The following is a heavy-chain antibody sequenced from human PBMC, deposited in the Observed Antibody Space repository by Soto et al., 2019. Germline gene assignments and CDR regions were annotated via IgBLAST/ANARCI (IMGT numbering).Heavy chain of an antibody. V-gene: IGHV1-46*01. CDR2: INPSGGST. CDR1: GYTFTTHY. D-gene: IGHD3-10*01. J-gene: IGHJ4*02. Sequence: QVQLVQSGTEVKKPGASVNVSCKASGYTFTTHYMHWVRQSPGQGLEWMGIINPSGGSTIYALKFQVRVTMTSDTSTNTVYVELTSLRSEDTAIYFCARAGENYGSGTFSPPLRYYFNSWGQGTLVTVSS. CDR3: ARAGENYGSGTFSPPLRYYFNS.